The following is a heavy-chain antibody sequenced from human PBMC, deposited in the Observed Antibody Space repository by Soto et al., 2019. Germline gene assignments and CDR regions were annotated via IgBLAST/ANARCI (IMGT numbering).Heavy chain of an antibody. J-gene: IGHJ3*02. Sequence: SETLSLTCAVYGGSFSGYYWSWIRQPPGKGLEWIGEINHSGSTNYNPSLKSRVTISVDTSKNQFSLKLSSVTAADTAVYYCARRNNWNDDAFDIWGQGTMVTVSS. V-gene: IGHV4-34*01. CDR3: ARRNNWNDDAFDI. D-gene: IGHD1-1*01. CDR2: INHSGST. CDR1: GGSFSGYY.